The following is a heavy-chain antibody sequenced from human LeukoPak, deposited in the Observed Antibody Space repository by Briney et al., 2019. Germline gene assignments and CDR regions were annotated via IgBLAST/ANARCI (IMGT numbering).Heavy chain of an antibody. D-gene: IGHD5-12*01. CDR3: ARGPSGYHNT. Sequence: GGSLRLSCAASGFTFSTFAMIWVRQPPGKGLEWVSSIFPSGGEIHYADSVRGRFTISRDNSKNTLYLQMNSLRAEDTAVYYCARGPSGYHNTGGQGTLVTVSS. J-gene: IGHJ4*02. V-gene: IGHV3-23*01. CDR1: GFTFSTFA. CDR2: IFPSGGEI.